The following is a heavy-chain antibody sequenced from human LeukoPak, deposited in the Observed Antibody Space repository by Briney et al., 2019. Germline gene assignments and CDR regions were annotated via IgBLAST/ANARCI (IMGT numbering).Heavy chain of an antibody. Sequence: PGGSLRLSCAASGFTFSSYAMSWVRQAPGKGLEWVSAISGSGGSTYYADSVKGRFTISRDNSKNTLYLQMNSLRAEDTAVYYCAKATGYSSGWYLNWFDPWGQGTLVTVSS. D-gene: IGHD6-19*01. CDR1: GFTFSSYA. J-gene: IGHJ5*02. CDR3: AKATGYSSGWYLNWFDP. V-gene: IGHV3-23*01. CDR2: ISGSGGST.